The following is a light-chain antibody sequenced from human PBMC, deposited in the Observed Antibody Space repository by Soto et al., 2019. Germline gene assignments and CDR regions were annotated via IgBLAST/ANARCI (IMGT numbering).Light chain of an antibody. CDR2: YDS. V-gene: IGLV3-21*04. CDR3: QVWDGSSDPWV. CDR1: NIGSKS. J-gene: IGLJ3*02. Sequence: SSELTQPPSVSVAPGKTARITCGGNNIGSKSVHWYQQKPGQAPVLVIYYDSDRPSGIPERFSGSNSGNTATLTISRVEAGDEADYYCQVWDGSSDPWVFGGGTKLTVL.